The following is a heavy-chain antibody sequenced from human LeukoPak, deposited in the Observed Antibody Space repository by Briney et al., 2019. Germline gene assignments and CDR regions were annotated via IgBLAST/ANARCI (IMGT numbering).Heavy chain of an antibody. J-gene: IGHJ4*02. V-gene: IGHV6-1*01. CDR2: TYYRSKWCN. Sequence: SQTLSLTCAISGDSVSSNSAAWHWIRQSPSRGLEWLGRTYYRSKWCNDYAVSVKSRIAINSDTSKNQFSLQLNSVTPEDTAVYYCAKGGVSFDYWGQGTLVTVSS. D-gene: IGHD2/OR15-2a*01. CDR3: AKGGVSFDY. CDR1: GDSVSSNSAA.